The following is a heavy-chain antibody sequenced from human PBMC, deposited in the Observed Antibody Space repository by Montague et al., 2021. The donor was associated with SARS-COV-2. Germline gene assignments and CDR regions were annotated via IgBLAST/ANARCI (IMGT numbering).Heavy chain of an antibody. CDR1: GFTFSSYS. CDR3: ARDPAIVATIYGMDV. Sequence: SLRLSCAASGFTFSSYSMNWVRQAPGKGLEWVSYISSSSSTIYYADSVXGRFTISRDNAKNSLYLQMNSLRDEDTAVYYCARDPAIVATIYGMDVWGQGTTVTVSS. D-gene: IGHD5-12*01. J-gene: IGHJ6*02. V-gene: IGHV3-48*02. CDR2: ISSSSSTI.